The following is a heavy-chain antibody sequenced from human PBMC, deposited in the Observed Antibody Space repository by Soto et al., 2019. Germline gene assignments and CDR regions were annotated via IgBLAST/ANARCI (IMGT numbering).Heavy chain of an antibody. V-gene: IGHV4-34*01. J-gene: IGHJ3*01. CDR2: INQSGRT. CDR1: GGSFGTYY. Sequence: QVQLQQWGAGLLKSSETLSLTCAVYGGSFGTYYWMWIRQPPGKGLEWMEEINQSGRTNYSSSLKCRFTLSIESANNQFSLKLSSVTAADAAVYYCARGQNFASESGFVDFWGQGTMVTVSS. D-gene: IGHD3-10*01. CDR3: ARGQNFASESGFVDF.